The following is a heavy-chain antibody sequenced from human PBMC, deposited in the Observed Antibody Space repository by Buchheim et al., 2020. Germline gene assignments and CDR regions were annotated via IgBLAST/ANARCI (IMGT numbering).Heavy chain of an antibody. CDR2: INHSGST. CDR1: GGSFSGYY. CDR3: ARTRSYYDSSGYY. D-gene: IGHD3-22*01. V-gene: IGHV4-34*01. Sequence: QVQLQQWGAGLLKPSETLSLTCAVYGGSFSGYYWSWIRQHPGKGLEWIGEINHSGSTNYNPSLKSRVTISVDTSKNQFSLKLSSVTSADTAVYYCARTRSYYDSSGYYWGQGTL. J-gene: IGHJ4*02.